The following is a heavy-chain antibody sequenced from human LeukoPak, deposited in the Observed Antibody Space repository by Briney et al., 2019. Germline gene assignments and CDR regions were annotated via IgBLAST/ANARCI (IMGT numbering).Heavy chain of an antibody. V-gene: IGHV3-23*01. D-gene: IGHD1-26*01. CDR1: RFTFSSYA. J-gene: IGHJ2*01. CDR2: ISGSGGST. Sequence: GGSLRLSCAASRFTFSSYAMSWVRQAPGKGLEWVSAISGSGGSTYYADSVRGRFIISKDSSLNTVYLEMNSLRDDDTGVYYCAKEGGWENWYFDLWGRGALVTVSS. CDR3: AKEGGWENWYFDL.